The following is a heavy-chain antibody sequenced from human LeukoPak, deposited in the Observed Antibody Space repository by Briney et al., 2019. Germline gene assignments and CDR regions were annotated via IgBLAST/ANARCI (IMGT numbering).Heavy chain of an antibody. Sequence: SETLSLTCTVSGGSVSSGSYYWSWIRQPPGKGLEWIGYIYYSGSTNYNPSLKSRVTISVDTSKSQFSLKLSSVTAADTAVYYCARAYYDYVWGSYPPYYFDYWGQGTLVTVSS. J-gene: IGHJ4*02. V-gene: IGHV4-61*01. CDR3: ARAYYDYVWGSYPPYYFDY. D-gene: IGHD3-16*01. CDR2: IYYSGST. CDR1: GGSVSSGSYY.